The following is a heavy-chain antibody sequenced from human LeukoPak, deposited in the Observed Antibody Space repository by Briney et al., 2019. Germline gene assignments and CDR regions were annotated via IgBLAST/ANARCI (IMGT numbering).Heavy chain of an antibody. CDR3: ARGPFYDSSGYPYYYYGMDV. J-gene: IGHJ6*02. CDR1: GFTFSSYE. D-gene: IGHD3-22*01. CDR2: ISSSGSTI. V-gene: IGHV3-48*03. Sequence: GGSLRLSCAASGFTFSSYEMNWVRQAPGKGLEWVSYISSSGSTIYYADSVKGRFTIPRDNAKNSLYLQMNSLRAEDTAVYYCARGPFYDSSGYPYYYYGMDVWGQGTTVTVSS.